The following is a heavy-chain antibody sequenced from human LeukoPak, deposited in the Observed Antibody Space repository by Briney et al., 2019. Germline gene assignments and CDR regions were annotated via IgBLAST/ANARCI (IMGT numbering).Heavy chain of an antibody. CDR3: ARSASGYDA. J-gene: IGHJ5*02. Sequence: GGSLRLSCAASGVPFSGYWMHWVRQAPGKGLVWVSRNDDGAGTTYADSVKGRFTISRDNAKNTLYLQMNSLRVEDTAVYYCARSASGYDAWGQGTLVTVSS. CDR2: NDDGAGT. V-gene: IGHV3-74*01. D-gene: IGHD5-12*01. CDR1: GVPFSGYW.